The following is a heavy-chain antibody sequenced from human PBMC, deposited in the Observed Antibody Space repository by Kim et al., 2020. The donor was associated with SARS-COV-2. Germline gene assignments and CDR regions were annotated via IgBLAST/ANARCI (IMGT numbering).Heavy chain of an antibody. V-gene: IGHV3-30*18. CDR2: ISYDGSNK. D-gene: IGHD6-6*01. CDR3: AKGAARPYFDY. CDR1: GFTFSSYG. Sequence: GGSLRLSCAASGFTFSSYGMHWVRQAPGKGLEWVAVISYDGSNKYYADSVKGRFTISRDNSKNTLYLQMNSLRAEDTAVYYCAKGAARPYFDYWGQGTLVTVSS. J-gene: IGHJ4*02.